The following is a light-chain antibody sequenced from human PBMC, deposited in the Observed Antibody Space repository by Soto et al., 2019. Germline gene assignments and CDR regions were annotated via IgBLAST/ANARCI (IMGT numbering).Light chain of an antibody. CDR2: GAS. CDR1: QSVSSSY. Sequence: EIVLTQSPGTLSLSPGERATLSCRASQSVSSSYLAWYQQKPGQAPRLLMYGASSRATGIPDRFSGSGSGTDFTLTISRLEPEDFAVYYCQQWRTFGQGT. J-gene: IGKJ2*01. CDR3: QQWRT. V-gene: IGKV3-20*01.